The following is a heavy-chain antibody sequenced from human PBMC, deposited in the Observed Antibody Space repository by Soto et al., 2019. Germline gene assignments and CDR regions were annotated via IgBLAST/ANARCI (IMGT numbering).Heavy chain of an antibody. J-gene: IGHJ4*02. CDR1: SGSFSGYY. V-gene: IGHV4-34*01. D-gene: IGHD1-20*01. Sequence: QVQLQQWGAGLLKPSETLSLTCAVYSGSFSGYYWSWIRQPPGKGLEWIGEINHSGSTNYNPSLKSRVTISVDTSKNQFSLKLSSVTAADTAVYYCATAKYNWNPDYWGQGTLVTVSS. CDR2: INHSGST. CDR3: ATAKYNWNPDY.